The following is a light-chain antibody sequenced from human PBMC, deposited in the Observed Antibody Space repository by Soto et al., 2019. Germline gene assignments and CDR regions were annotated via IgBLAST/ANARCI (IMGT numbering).Light chain of an antibody. CDR1: GSNFGAGHD. V-gene: IGLV1-40*01. CDR2: GNG. Sequence: QSVLTQPPSVSGAPGQGVTISCPGRGSNFGAGHDVHWYQHLPGTAPKLLIYGNGNRPSGVPDRFSGSKSGTSASLAITGLQAEDEADYYCQSYDSSLSGSEVFGTGTKLTVL. CDR3: QSYDSSLSGSEV. J-gene: IGLJ1*01.